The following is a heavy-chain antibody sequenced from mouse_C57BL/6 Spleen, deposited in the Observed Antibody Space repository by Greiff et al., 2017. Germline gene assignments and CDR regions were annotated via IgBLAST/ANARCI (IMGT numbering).Heavy chain of an antibody. D-gene: IGHD2-1*01. CDR3: TRWGNYEVAY. CDR2: IDPETGGT. Sequence: QVQLKESGAELVRPGASVTLSCKASGYTFTDYEMHWVKQTPVHGLEWIGAIDPETGGTAYNQKFKGKAILTADKSSSTAYMELRSLTSEDSAVYYCTRWGNYEVAYRGQGTLVTVSA. J-gene: IGHJ3*01. V-gene: IGHV1-15*01. CDR1: GYTFTDYE.